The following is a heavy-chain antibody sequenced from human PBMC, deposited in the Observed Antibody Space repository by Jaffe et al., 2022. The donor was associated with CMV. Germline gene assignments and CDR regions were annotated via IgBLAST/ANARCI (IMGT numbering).Heavy chain of an antibody. CDR2: INPSGGST. CDR3: ARVSGYDFRVDAFDI. Sequence: QVQLVQSGAEVKKPGASVKVSCKASGYTFTSYYMHWVRQAPGQGLEWMGIINPSGGSTSYAQKFQGRVTMTRDTSTSTVYMELSSLRSEDTAVYYCARVSGYDFRVDAFDIWGQGTMVTVSS. V-gene: IGHV1-46*01. J-gene: IGHJ3*02. CDR1: GYTFTSYY. D-gene: IGHD5-12*01.